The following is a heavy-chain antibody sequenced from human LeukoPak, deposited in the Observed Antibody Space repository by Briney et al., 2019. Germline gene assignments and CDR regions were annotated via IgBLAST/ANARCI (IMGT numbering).Heavy chain of an antibody. CDR1: GFTFSGSA. V-gene: IGHV3-73*01. Sequence: GGSLRLSCAASGFTFSGSAMPWVRQASGKGLEWVGRIRSKANSYATAYAASVKGRFTISRDDSKNTAYLQMNSLKTEDTAVYYCTRPERGYYYYGMDVWGQGTTVTVSS. CDR2: IRSKANSYAT. J-gene: IGHJ6*02. CDR3: TRPERGYYYYGMDV. D-gene: IGHD3-10*01.